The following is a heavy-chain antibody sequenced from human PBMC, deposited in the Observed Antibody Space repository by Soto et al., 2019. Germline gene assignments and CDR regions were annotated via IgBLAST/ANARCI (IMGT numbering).Heavy chain of an antibody. CDR1: GYTFTSYD. V-gene: IGHV1-8*01. CDR2: MNPNSGNT. CDR3: ARAGYQWLVTKDAFDI. J-gene: IGHJ3*02. D-gene: IGHD6-19*01. Sequence: GASVKVSCKASGYTFTSYDINWVRQATGQGLEWMGWMNPNSGNTGYAQKFQGRVTMTRNTSISTAYMELSSLRSEDTAVYYCARAGYQWLVTKDAFDIWGQGTMVTVSS.